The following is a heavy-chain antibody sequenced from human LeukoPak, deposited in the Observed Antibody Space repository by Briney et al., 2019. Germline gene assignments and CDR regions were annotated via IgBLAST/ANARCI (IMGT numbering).Heavy chain of an antibody. V-gene: IGHV3-7*03. CDR1: GFTFSSYW. J-gene: IGHJ4*02. Sequence: GGSLRLSRAASGFTFSSYWMSWVRQAPGKGLEWVANIKQDGSEKYYVDSVKGRFTISRDNAKNSLYLQMYSLRAEDTAVYCCARSRYSSPSNDYWGQGTLVTVSS. CDR2: IKQDGSEK. CDR3: ARSRYSSPSNDY. D-gene: IGHD6-13*01.